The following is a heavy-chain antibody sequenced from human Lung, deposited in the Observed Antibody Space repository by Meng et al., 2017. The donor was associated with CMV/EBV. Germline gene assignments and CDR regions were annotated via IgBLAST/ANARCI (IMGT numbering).Heavy chain of an antibody. D-gene: IGHD6-6*01. CDR2: ISYDGSNK. J-gene: IGHJ5*02. Sequence: AGFTFSSYDMHWVRQGPGKGLEWVAVISYDGSNKYYADSVKGRFTISRDNSKNTLYLQMNSLRAEDTAVYYCARAVSYSSSVGWFDPWGQGTLVTVSS. CDR3: ARAVSYSSSVGWFDP. CDR1: GFTFSSYD. V-gene: IGHV3-30-3*01.